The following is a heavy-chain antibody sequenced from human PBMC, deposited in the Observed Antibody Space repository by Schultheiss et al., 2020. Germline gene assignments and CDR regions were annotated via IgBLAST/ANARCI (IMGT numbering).Heavy chain of an antibody. D-gene: IGHD3-3*01. Sequence: GGSLRLSCTASGFTFGDYAMSWVRQAPGKGLEWVGFIRSKAYGGTTEYAASVKGRFTISRDDSKSIAYLQMNSLKTEDTAVYYCTRELEPSPYYFDYWGQGTLVTVSS. J-gene: IGHJ4*02. CDR1: GFTFGDYA. V-gene: IGHV3-49*04. CDR3: TRELEPSPYYFDY. CDR2: IRSKAYGGTT.